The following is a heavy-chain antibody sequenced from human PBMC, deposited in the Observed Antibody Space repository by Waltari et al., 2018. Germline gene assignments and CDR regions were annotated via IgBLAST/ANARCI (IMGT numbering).Heavy chain of an antibody. Sequence: QLQLQESGPGLVKPSETLSLTCTVPGGSISSSSYYWGWIRQPPGKGLEWIGSIYYSGSTYYNPSLKSRVTISVDTSKNQFSLKLSSVTAADTAVYYCARVPLYCSSTSCYLVAFDIWGQGTMVTVSS. J-gene: IGHJ3*02. CDR2: IYYSGST. CDR1: GGSISSSSYY. CDR3: ARVPLYCSSTSCYLVAFDI. D-gene: IGHD2-2*01. V-gene: IGHV4-39*07.